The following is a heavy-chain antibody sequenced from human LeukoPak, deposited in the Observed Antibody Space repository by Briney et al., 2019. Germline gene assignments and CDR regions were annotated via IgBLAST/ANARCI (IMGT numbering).Heavy chain of an antibody. CDR2: ISYDGSNK. Sequence: GSLRLSCAASGFTFSSYAMHWVRQAPGKGLEWVAVISYDGSNKYYADSVKGRFTISRDNSKNTLYLQMNSLRAEDTAVYYCAKADYGDYCEFDYWGQGTLVTVSS. D-gene: IGHD4-17*01. V-gene: IGHV3-30-3*01. CDR3: AKADYGDYCEFDY. J-gene: IGHJ4*02. CDR1: GFTFSSYA.